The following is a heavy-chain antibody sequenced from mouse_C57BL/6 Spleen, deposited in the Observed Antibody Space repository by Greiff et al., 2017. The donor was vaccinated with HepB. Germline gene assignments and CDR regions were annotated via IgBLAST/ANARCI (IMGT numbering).Heavy chain of an antibody. CDR3: ARYSYGSSYGWYFDV. Sequence: VQLKESGPELVKPGASVKISCKASGYSFTDYNMNWVKQSNGKSLEWIGVINPNYGTTSYNQKFKGKATLTVDQSSSTAYMQLNSLTSEDSAVYYCARYSYGSSYGWYFDVWGTGTTVTVSS. V-gene: IGHV1-39*01. D-gene: IGHD1-1*01. CDR2: INPNYGTT. J-gene: IGHJ1*03. CDR1: GYSFTDYN.